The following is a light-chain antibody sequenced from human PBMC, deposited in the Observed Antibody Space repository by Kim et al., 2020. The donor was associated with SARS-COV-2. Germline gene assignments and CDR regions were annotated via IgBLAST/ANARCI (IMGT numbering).Light chain of an antibody. J-gene: IGKJ3*01. CDR2: DAS. CDR1: QSVGSY. V-gene: IGKV3-11*01. Sequence: PGERATLSCRASQSVGSYLAWYQQKPGQAPRLLIYDASNRATGIPARFVGSGSGTDFTLAISSLEPEDFAVYYCQQRYNWPLFTFGPGTKVDIK. CDR3: QQRYNWPLFT.